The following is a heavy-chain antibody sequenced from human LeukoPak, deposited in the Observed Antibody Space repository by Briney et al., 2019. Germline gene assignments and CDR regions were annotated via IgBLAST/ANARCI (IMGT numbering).Heavy chain of an antibody. V-gene: IGHV4-31*03. D-gene: IGHD1-14*01. CDR3: ARAPLSPGSFDY. Sequence: SETLSLTCTVSGGSISSGGYYWSWIRQHPGKGLEWIGYIYYSGSTYYNPSLKSRVTISVDTSKNQFSLKLSSVTAADTAVYYCARAPLSPGSFDYWGQRTLVTVSS. J-gene: IGHJ4*02. CDR1: GGSISSGGYY. CDR2: IYYSGST.